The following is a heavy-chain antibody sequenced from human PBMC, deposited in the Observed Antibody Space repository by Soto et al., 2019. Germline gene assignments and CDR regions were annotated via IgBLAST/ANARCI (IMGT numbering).Heavy chain of an antibody. D-gene: IGHD2-21*02. V-gene: IGHV4-31*03. J-gene: IGHJ4*02. CDR2: IYYSGST. CDR1: GGSISSGGYY. Sequence: SETLSLTCTVSGGSISSGGYYWSWIRQHPGKGLEWIGYIYYSGSTYYNPSLKSRVTISVDTSKNQFSLKLSSVTAADTAVYYCARESDPVTGYYFDYWAQGTLVTVSS. CDR3: ARESDPVTGYYFDY.